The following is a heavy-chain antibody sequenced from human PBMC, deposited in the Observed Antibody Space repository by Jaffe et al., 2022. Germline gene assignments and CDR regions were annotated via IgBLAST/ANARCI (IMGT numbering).Heavy chain of an antibody. V-gene: IGHV2-5*02. J-gene: IGHJ3*02. CDR1: GFSLSTSGVG. CDR3: AHRHWNDLGDAFDI. CDR2: IYWDDDK. D-gene: IGHD1-1*01. Sequence: QITLKESGPTLVKPTQTLTLTCTFSGFSLSTSGVGVGWIRQPPGKALEWLALIYWDDDKRYSPSLKSRLTITKDTSKNQVVLTMTNMDPVDTATYYCAHRHWNDLGDAFDIWGQGTMVTVSS.